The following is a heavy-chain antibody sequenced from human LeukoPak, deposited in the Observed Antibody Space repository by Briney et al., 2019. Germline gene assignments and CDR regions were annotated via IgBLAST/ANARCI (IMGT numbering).Heavy chain of an antibody. Sequence: PSQTLSLTCTVSGGSISSGSYYWSWIRQSAGKGLEWIGRMYSSGTTNYNPSLKSRVTISVDTSKNQFSLKLSSVTAADTAVYYCARDGITMVRGVIISHWFDPWGQGTLVTVSS. CDR3: ARDGITMVRGVIISHWFDP. CDR2: MYSSGTT. V-gene: IGHV4-61*02. J-gene: IGHJ5*02. CDR1: GGSISSGSYY. D-gene: IGHD3-10*01.